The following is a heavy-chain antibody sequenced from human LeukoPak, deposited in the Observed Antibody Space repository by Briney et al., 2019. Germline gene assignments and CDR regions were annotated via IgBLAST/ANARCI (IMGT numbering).Heavy chain of an antibody. J-gene: IGHJ4*02. CDR1: GGSFSGYY. CDR3: ARSFAGTTVTPFDY. V-gene: IGHV4-34*01. Sequence: SETLSLTCAVYGGSFSGYYWGWIRQPPGKGLEWIGEINHSGSTNYNPSLKSRVTISVDTSKNQFSLKLSSVTAADTAVYYCARSFAGTTVTPFDYWGQGTLVTVSS. D-gene: IGHD4-11*01. CDR2: INHSGST.